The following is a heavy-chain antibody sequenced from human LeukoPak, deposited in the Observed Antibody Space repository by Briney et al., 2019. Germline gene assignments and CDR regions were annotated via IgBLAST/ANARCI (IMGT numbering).Heavy chain of an antibody. V-gene: IGHV3-21*01. Sequence: RGSLRLSCAASGFTFSSYSMNWVRQAPGKGLEWGSSISSSSSYIYYADSGKVRFTISRDNAKNSLYLQMNSLRAEDTAVYYCARLIRGVAAPINWFDPWGQGTLVTVSS. D-gene: IGHD6-6*01. CDR3: ARLIRGVAAPINWFDP. CDR2: ISSSSSYI. J-gene: IGHJ5*02. CDR1: GFTFSSYS.